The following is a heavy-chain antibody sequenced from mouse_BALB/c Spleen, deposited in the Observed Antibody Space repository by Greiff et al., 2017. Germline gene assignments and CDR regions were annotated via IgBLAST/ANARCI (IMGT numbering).Heavy chain of an antibody. D-gene: IGHD1-1*01. J-gene: IGHJ2*01. Sequence: VQLQQSGAELVRPGALVKLSCKASGFNIKDYYMHWVKQRPEQGLEWIGWIDPENGNTIYDPKFQGKASITADTSSNTAYLQLSSLTSEDTAVYYCARYYGSSYRDYWGQGTTLTVSS. CDR3: ARYYGSSYRDY. V-gene: IGHV14-1*02. CDR2: IDPENGNT. CDR1: GFNIKDYY.